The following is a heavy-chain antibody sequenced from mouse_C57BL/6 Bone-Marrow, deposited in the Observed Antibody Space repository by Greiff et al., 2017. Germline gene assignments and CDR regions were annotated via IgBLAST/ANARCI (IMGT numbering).Heavy chain of an antibody. J-gene: IGHJ3*01. Sequence: VQLQQSGPELVKPGASVKISCKASGYTFTDYYINWVKQRPGQGLEWIGWIFPGSGSTYYNEKFKGKAPLTVDKSSSTAYMLLSSLTSEDSAVYFCARSEYYGSSAWFAYWGKGTLVTVSA. V-gene: IGHV1-75*01. CDR2: IFPGSGST. CDR3: ARSEYYGSSAWFAY. D-gene: IGHD1-1*01. CDR1: GYTFTDYY.